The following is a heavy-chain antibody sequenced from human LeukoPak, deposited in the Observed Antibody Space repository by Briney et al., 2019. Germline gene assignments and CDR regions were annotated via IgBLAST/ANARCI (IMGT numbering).Heavy chain of an antibody. CDR1: GGSIGSYY. V-gene: IGHV4-59*01. CDR3: ARGYITVDY. J-gene: IGHJ4*02. CDR2: IYYSGST. D-gene: IGHD2-2*02. Sequence: SETLSLTCTVSGGSIGSYYWSWIRQPPGKGLEWIGYIYYSGSTNYNPSLKSRVTISVDTSKNQFSLKLSSVTAADTAVYYCARGYITVDYWGQGTLVTVSS.